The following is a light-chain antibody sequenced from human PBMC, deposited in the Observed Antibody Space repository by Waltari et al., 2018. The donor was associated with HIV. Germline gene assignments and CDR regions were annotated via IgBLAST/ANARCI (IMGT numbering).Light chain of an antibody. Sequence: SYELTQPSSVSVSPGQTARITCSGDVLAKKYARWFQQKPGQAPVLVIYKDSERPSGIPERFSGSSSGTTVTLTISGAQVEDEADYYYYSAADNIVVFGGGTKLTVL. V-gene: IGLV3-27*01. CDR3: YSAADNIVV. CDR1: VLAKKY. J-gene: IGLJ2*01. CDR2: KDS.